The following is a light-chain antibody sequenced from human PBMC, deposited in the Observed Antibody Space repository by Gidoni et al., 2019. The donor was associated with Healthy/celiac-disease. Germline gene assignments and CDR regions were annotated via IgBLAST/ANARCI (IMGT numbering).Light chain of an antibody. CDR3: QQTKTAPFT. CDR1: ENICNP. J-gene: IGKJ3*01. CDR2: ASS. Sequence: DIQMTQSPSSLSASVGDRVTITCRANENICNPLNCYRQTSGKAPELLIYASSNLRGGVPSRFSGSGFGTDFTLSISGLQSEDLANYYCQQTKTAPFTFGPGTKVDLK. V-gene: IGKV1-39*01.